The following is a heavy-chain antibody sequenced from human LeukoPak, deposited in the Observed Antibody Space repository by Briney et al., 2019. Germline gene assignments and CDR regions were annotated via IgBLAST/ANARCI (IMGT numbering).Heavy chain of an antibody. CDR2: IFYSGST. CDR3: ASLTKGRYFDSFFDS. D-gene: IGHD3-9*01. V-gene: IGHV4-39*01. J-gene: IGHJ4*02. CDR1: GGSVNSVNTH. Sequence: SETLSLSCSVSGGSVNSVNTHWGWIRQPPGKGLEWIGNIFYSGSTSWNPSLKSRVTMSVDTSKNQFSLKMTSVTAADTAVYFCASLTKGRYFDSFFDSWRQGTRVTVSS.